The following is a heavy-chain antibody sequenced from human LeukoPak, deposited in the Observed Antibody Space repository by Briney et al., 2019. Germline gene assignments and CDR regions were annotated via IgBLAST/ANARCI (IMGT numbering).Heavy chain of an antibody. J-gene: IGHJ3*02. Sequence: SETLSLTCAVYGGSFSGYYWSWIRQPPGKGLEWIGEINHSGSTNYNPSLKSRVTISVGTSKTQFSLKLSSVTAADTAVYYCARGPPSVVAAASCWDAFDIWGQGTMVTVSS. V-gene: IGHV4-34*01. D-gene: IGHD2-2*01. CDR1: GGSFSGYY. CDR3: ARGPPSVVAAASCWDAFDI. CDR2: INHSGST.